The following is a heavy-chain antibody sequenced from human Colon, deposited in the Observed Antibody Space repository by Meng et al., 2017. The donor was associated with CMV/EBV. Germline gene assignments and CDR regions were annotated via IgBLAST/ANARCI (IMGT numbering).Heavy chain of an antibody. CDR2: ISAYNGNT. J-gene: IGHJ4*02. CDR1: TFTSYG. V-gene: IGHV1-18*01. D-gene: IGHD3-3*01. CDR3: ARAAMSRYYDFWSGYYFDY. Sequence: TFTSYGISWVRQAPGQGLEWMGWISAYNGNTNYAQKLQGRVTMTTDTSTSTAYMELRSLRSDDTAVYYCARAAMSRYYDFWSGYYFDYWGQGTLVTVSS.